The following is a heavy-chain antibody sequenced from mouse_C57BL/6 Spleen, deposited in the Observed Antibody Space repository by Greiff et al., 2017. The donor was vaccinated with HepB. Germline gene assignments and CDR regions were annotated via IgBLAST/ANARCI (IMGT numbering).Heavy chain of an antibody. CDR2: INPNNGGT. V-gene: IGHV1-26*01. Sequence: EVQLQQSGPELVKPGASVKISCKASGYTFTDYYMNWVKQSHGKSLEWIGDINPNNGGTSYNQKFKGKATLTVDKSSSTAYMELRSLTSEDSAVYYCARRGLSTYRLQGAMDYWGQGTSVTVSS. CDR3: ARRGLSTYRLQGAMDY. CDR1: GYTFTDYY. J-gene: IGHJ4*01. D-gene: IGHD3-1*01.